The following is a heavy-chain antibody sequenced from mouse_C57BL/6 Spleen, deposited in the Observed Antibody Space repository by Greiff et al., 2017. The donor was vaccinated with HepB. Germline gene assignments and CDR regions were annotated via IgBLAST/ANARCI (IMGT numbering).Heavy chain of an antibody. CDR3: ARFLDYDGRPLDY. J-gene: IGHJ2*01. CDR1: GYTFTSYW. V-gene: IGHV1-50*01. Sequence: QVQLKQSGAELVKPGASVKLSCKASGYTFTSYWMQWVKQRPGQGLEWIGEIDPSDSYTNYNQKFKGKATLTVDTSSSTAYMQLSSLTSEDSAVYYCARFLDYDGRPLDYWGQGTTLTVSS. CDR2: IDPSDSYT. D-gene: IGHD1-1*01.